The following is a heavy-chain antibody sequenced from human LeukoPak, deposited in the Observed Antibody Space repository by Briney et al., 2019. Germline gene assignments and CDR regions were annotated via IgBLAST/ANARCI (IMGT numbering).Heavy chain of an antibody. CDR3: AKKGFCNSGSCYGVFDY. D-gene: IGHD2-2*01. J-gene: IGHJ4*02. CDR2: ILYDGSNK. CDR1: GFTFSHYG. Sequence: GGSLRLSCAASGFTFSHYGMHWVRQAPGKGLEGVAFILYDGSNKYYADSVKGRFTISRDNSKNTLDLQMNSLRAEDTAVYYCAKKGFCNSGSCYGVFDYWGQGTLVTVSS. V-gene: IGHV3-30*02.